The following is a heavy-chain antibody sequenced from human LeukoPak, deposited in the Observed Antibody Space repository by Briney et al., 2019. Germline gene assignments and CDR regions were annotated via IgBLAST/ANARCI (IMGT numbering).Heavy chain of an antibody. J-gene: IGHJ5*02. CDR2: IYYSGST. V-gene: IGHV4-31*03. CDR3: ARASPGRQQLVWWFDP. CDR1: GGSISSGGYY. Sequence: PSETLSLTCTVSGGSISSGGYYWSWIRQHPGKGLAWIGYIYYSGSTYYNPSLKCRVTISVDTSKNQFSLKLSSVTAADTAVYYCARASPGRQQLVWWFDPWGQGTLVTVSS. D-gene: IGHD6-13*01.